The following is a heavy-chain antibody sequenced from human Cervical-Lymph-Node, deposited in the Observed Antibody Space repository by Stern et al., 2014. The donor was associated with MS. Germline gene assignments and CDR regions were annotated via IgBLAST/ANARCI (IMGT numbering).Heavy chain of an antibody. CDR2: ISGSGVRT. J-gene: IGHJ4*02. CDR3: VKDGYNYALN. D-gene: IGHD5-18*01. Sequence: VQLVESGGGLVQPGGSLRLSCAASGFPFSSYAMNWVRQAPGKGLEWVSAISGSGVRTYYADSVKGRFTISRDTSKNTLYLQMNSLRAEDTAIYYCVKDGYNYALNWGQGTLVTVSS. CDR1: GFPFSSYA. V-gene: IGHV3-23*04.